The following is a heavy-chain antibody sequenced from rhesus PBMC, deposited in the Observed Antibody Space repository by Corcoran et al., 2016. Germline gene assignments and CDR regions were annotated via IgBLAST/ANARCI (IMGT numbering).Heavy chain of an antibody. J-gene: IGHJ4*01. Sequence: QVQLQESGLGVVEHSETLFLTSAVSGGPISGGYYYCSWFRQPPGKGLEWIGGIYSNSESTNYNPALKSRVTISKDTSKNQFSLKLSSVTATDTAVYYCAREESSWSLDYWGQGVLVTVSS. D-gene: IGHD6-13*01. CDR2: IYSNSEST. CDR1: GGPISGGYYY. CDR3: AREESSWSLDY. V-gene: IGHV4S12*01.